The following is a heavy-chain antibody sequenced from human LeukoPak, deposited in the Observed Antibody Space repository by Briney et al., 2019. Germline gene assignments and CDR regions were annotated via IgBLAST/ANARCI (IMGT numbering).Heavy chain of an antibody. CDR2: IWYDGTNK. CDR3: ARGGGSSSHN. CDR1: GFTFSSCG. Sequence: PGGSLRLSCAASGFTFSSCGMHWVRQAPGKGLEWVAAIWYDGTNKNYADSVKGRFTISRDNSKNTLYLQMNSLRAEDTAVYYCARGGGSSSHNWGQGTLVTVSS. J-gene: IGHJ4*02. V-gene: IGHV3-33*01. D-gene: IGHD6-6*01.